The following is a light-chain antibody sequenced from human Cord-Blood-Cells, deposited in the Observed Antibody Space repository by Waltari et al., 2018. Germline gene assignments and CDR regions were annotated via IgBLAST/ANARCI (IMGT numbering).Light chain of an antibody. J-gene: IGLJ1*01. CDR1: SSDVGGYNY. CDR3: CSYTSSSTRV. V-gene: IGLV2-14*01. CDR2: DVS. Sequence: QSALTQPASVSGSPGQSITIPCTGTSSDVGGYNYVSCYQQHPGRAPKLMIYDVSSQRPGVSTRRSGAKPGNTASMTITGVQAADEADYYCCSYTSSSTRVFGTGTKVTVL.